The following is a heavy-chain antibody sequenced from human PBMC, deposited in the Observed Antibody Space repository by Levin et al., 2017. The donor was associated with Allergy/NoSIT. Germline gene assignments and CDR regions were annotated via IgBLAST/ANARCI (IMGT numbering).Heavy chain of an antibody. J-gene: IGHJ4*02. Sequence: GGSLRLSCAASGFTFDDYAMHWVRQAPGKGLEWVSGISWNSGNIGYADSVRGRFTISRDNAKNSLYLQMNSLRAEDTALYYCAILVDTAMVPPFDYWGQGTLVTVSS. CDR3: AILVDTAMVPPFDY. D-gene: IGHD5-18*01. CDR1: GFTFDDYA. CDR2: ISWNSGNI. V-gene: IGHV3-9*01.